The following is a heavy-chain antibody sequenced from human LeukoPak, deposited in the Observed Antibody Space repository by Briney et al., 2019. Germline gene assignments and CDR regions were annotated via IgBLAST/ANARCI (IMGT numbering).Heavy chain of an antibody. CDR3: ANQARRTGYYFDY. CDR2: ISSSGGST. Sequence: PGGSLRLSCAASGFTFSSYAMSWVRRAPGKGLEWVSSISSSGGSTYYADSVKGRFTVSRDNSKNTLYLQMSSLRAEDTAVYYCANQARRTGYYFDYWGQGTLVTVPS. CDR1: GFTFSSYA. J-gene: IGHJ4*02. V-gene: IGHV3-23*01.